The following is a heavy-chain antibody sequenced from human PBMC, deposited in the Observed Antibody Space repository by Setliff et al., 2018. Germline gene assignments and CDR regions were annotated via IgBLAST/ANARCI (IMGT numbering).Heavy chain of an antibody. V-gene: IGHV1-2*04. Sequence: ASVKVSCKTSGYTFIGYYVHWVRQAPGRGREWMGWIDPNTGGTKYAQKFQGWVTMTRDTSISTAYMELSRLRSDDTAVYYCARGGYSGSYDFDYWGQGTLVTVSS. D-gene: IGHD1-26*01. CDR1: GYTFIGYY. CDR3: ARGGYSGSYDFDY. CDR2: IDPNTGGT. J-gene: IGHJ4*02.